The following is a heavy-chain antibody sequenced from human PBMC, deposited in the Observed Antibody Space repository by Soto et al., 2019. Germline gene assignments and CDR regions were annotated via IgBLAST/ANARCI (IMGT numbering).Heavy chain of an antibody. V-gene: IGHV1-69*01. D-gene: IGHD5-18*01. Sequence: QVQLVQSGAEVKKPGSSVKVSCKASGGTFSSYAISWVRQAPGQGLEWVGGIMPIFGTANYAQKFQGRVMITADESTSTAYMELSSLRSDDTAVYYCARDPGYSYGTYYYYYGMDVWGQGTTVTVSS. CDR2: IMPIFGTA. CDR1: GGTFSSYA. J-gene: IGHJ6*02. CDR3: ARDPGYSYGTYYYYYGMDV.